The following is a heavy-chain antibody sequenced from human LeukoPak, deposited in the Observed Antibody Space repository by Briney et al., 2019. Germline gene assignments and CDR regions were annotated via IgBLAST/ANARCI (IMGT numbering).Heavy chain of an antibody. D-gene: IGHD3-10*01. CDR2: ISSNGGST. V-gene: IGHV3-64D*09. Sequence: PGRSLRLSCTASGFTFGDYAMSWFRQAPGKGLEYVSAISSNGGSTYYADSVKGRLTISRDNSKNTLYLHMSSLRPEDTAVYFCVKDIMGSTDYYYGLDVWGQGTTVTVSS. CDR3: VKDIMGSTDYYYGLDV. CDR1: GFTFGDYA. J-gene: IGHJ6*02.